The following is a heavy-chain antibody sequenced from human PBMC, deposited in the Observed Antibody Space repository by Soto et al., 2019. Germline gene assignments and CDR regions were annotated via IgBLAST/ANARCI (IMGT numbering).Heavy chain of an antibody. Sequence: ASVKVSCKASGYTFSSSAMHWVRQAPGQRLEWMGWINVGNDKTECPWRLQGRVTINKDTSASTADMELSGLTSEDTAVYYCAKSKGGWTLDFWGPGTLVTVSS. CDR3: AKSKGGWTLDF. CDR1: GYTFSSSA. CDR2: INVGNDKT. V-gene: IGHV1-3*01. D-gene: IGHD6-19*01. J-gene: IGHJ4*02.